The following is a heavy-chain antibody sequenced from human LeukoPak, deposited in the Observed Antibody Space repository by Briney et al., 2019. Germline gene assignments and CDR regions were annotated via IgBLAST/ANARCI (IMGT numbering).Heavy chain of an antibody. Sequence: WASVKVSCKASGYTFTSYYMHWVRQAPGQGLEWMGWINPNSGGTKYAQKFQGRVTMTRDTSISTAYMELSRLRSDDTAVYYCARDDRYYYDSSGYYRNWFDPWGQGTLVTVSS. CDR3: ARDDRYYYDSSGYYRNWFDP. CDR2: INPNSGGT. V-gene: IGHV1-2*02. J-gene: IGHJ5*02. D-gene: IGHD3-22*01. CDR1: GYTFTSYY.